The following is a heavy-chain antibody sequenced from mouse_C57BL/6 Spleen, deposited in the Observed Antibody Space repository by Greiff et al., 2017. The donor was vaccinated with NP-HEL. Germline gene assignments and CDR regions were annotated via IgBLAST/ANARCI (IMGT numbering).Heavy chain of an antibody. Sequence: QVQLQQSGAELVKPGASVKISCKASGYAFSSYWMNWVKQRPGKGLEWIGQIYPGAGDTNYNGKFKGKATLTADKSSSTAYMQLSSLTSEDSAVYVCAGGGRYYGYFYAMDYWGQGTSVTVSS. D-gene: IGHD2-2*01. CDR3: AGGGRYYGYFYAMDY. V-gene: IGHV1-80*01. CDR2: IYPGAGDT. CDR1: GYAFSSYW. J-gene: IGHJ4*01.